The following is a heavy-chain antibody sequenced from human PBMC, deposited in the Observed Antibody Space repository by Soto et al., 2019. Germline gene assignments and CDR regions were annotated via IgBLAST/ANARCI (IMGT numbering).Heavy chain of an antibody. D-gene: IGHD1-1*01. CDR1: GFPFSSYS. V-gene: IGHV3-21*01. J-gene: IGHJ4*02. CDR3: ARDRETGTTDY. CDR2: ITSSSSYI. Sequence: EMNLVASGGGLVQPGGSLRLSCAASGFPFSSYSMIWVRQAPGKGLEWVSSITSSSSYIYYADSVRGRFTISRDNAKNSLLLQMNSLRADDTAVYYCARDRETGTTDYWGQGTLITVSS.